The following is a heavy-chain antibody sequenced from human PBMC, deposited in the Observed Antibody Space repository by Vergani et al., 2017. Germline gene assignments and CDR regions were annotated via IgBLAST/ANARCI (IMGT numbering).Heavy chain of an antibody. Sequence: EVQLLESGGGLVQPGGSLRVSCAASGFTFSSDAMSWVRQAPGKGLECVSYISVSGTSIHYADSVKGRFTISRDNAKSSLSLQMHSLTAEDTAVYFCARVGTWAFDIWGQGTVVTVSS. V-gene: IGHV3-48*03. J-gene: IGHJ3*02. CDR2: ISVSGTSI. D-gene: IGHD1-14*01. CDR3: ARVGTWAFDI. CDR1: GFTFSSDA.